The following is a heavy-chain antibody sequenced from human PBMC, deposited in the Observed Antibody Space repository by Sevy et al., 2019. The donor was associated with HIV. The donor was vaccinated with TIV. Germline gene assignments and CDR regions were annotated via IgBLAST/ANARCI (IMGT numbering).Heavy chain of an antibody. CDR1: GFTFSSYA. Sequence: GGSLRLSCAASGFTFSSYAMHWVRQAPGKGLEWVAVISYDGSNKYYADSVKGRFTISRDNSKNTLYLQMNSLRAEDTAVYYCAREGYCSGGSCYWDYYYYGMDVWGQGTTVTVSS. CDR2: ISYDGSNK. D-gene: IGHD2-15*01. V-gene: IGHV3-30-3*01. J-gene: IGHJ6*02. CDR3: AREGYCSGGSCYWDYYYYGMDV.